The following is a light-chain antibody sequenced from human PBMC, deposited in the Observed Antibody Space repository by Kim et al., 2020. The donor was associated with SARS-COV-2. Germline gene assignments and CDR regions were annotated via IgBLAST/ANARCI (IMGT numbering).Light chain of an antibody. CDR3: QHYYKYPYT. CDR1: QSISSL. V-gene: IGKV1-5*03. Sequence: DIQMTQSPSTLSAFVGDRVTITCRASQSISSLLAWYQQKPGKAPKLLIYKASSLESGVPSRFTASGSGTEFTLTISGLQPDDFATYYCQHYYKYPYTFGQGTKLEI. CDR2: KAS. J-gene: IGKJ2*01.